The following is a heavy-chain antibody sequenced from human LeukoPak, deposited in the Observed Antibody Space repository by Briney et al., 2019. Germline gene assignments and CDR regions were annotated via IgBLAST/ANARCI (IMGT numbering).Heavy chain of an antibody. V-gene: IGHV5-51*01. CDR1: GYSFTSYW. J-gene: IGHJ5*02. CDR3: ARPTGISRGWFDP. D-gene: IGHD2-15*01. CDR2: IYPGDSDT. Sequence: GESLKISCKGSGYSFTSYWIGWVRQMPGRGLEWMGIIYPGDSDTRYSPSFQGQVTISAGKSISTAYLQWSSLKASDTAMYYCARPTGISRGWFDPWGQGTLVTVSS.